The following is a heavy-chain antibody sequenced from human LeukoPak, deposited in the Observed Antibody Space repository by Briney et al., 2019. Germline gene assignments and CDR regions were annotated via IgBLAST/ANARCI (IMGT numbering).Heavy chain of an antibody. J-gene: IGHJ5*02. CDR1: GVSISNYY. CDR3: TSGYQTFDP. Sequence: PSETLSLTCTVSGVSISNYYWNWVRQSPGKGLEWIGYIHFSGSTNYNPSLKSRVTISTDTSKNQFSLNLRSVTAADAAVYYCTSGYQTFDPWGQGPWSPSPQ. D-gene: IGHD5-18*01. V-gene: IGHV4-59*01. CDR2: IHFSGST.